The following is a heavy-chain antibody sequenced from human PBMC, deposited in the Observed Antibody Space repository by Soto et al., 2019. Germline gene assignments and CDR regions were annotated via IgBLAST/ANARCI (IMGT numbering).Heavy chain of an antibody. CDR1: GFTFSDYY. V-gene: IGHV3-11*06. CDR3: ASSQVVVANFDY. D-gene: IGHD2-15*01. Sequence: GGSLRLSCAASGFTFSDYYMSWIRQAPGKGLEWVSYISSSSSYTNYADSVKGRFTISRDNAKNSLYLQMNSLRAEDTAVYYCASSQVVVANFDYWGQGTLVTVSS. CDR2: ISSSSSYT. J-gene: IGHJ4*02.